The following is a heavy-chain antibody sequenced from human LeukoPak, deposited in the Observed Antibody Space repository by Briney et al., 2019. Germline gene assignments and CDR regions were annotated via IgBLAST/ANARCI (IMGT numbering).Heavy chain of an antibody. J-gene: IGHJ4*02. V-gene: IGHV4-59*01. CDR3: ARASYYYDSSGYYLFDY. CDR1: GGSISSYY. Sequence: PSETLSLTCTVSGGSISSYYWSRIRQPPGKGLEWIGYIYYSGSTNYNPSLKSRVTISVDTSRNQFSLKLSSVTAADTAVYYCARASYYYDSSGYYLFDYWGQGTLVTVSS. CDR2: IYYSGST. D-gene: IGHD3-22*01.